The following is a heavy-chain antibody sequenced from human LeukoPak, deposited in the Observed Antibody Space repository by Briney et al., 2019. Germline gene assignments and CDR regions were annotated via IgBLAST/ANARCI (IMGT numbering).Heavy chain of an antibody. CDR1: GYTFTGYY. J-gene: IGHJ4*02. CDR3: ARTAAVTTSLPGN. D-gene: IGHD4-17*01. V-gene: IGHV1-2*02. Sequence: ASVKVSCKASGYTFTGYYIHWVRQATGQGLEWMGWINPNSGDTNYAQKFQGRVTMTRDTSISTAYMELSRLRSDDTAIYYCARTAAVTTSLPGNWGQGTLVTVSS. CDR2: INPNSGDT.